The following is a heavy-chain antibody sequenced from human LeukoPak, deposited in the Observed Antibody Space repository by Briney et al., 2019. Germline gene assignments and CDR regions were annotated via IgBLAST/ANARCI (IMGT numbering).Heavy chain of an antibody. V-gene: IGHV3-23*01. CDR1: GFTFSNYT. D-gene: IGHD2-2*01. J-gene: IGHJ4*02. CDR3: AKDQYIVVVPEGLFDY. Sequence: GGSLRLSCVASGFTFSNYTMSWVRQAPGKGLEWVSILSSSGGATYYADSVKGRFTISRDNSKNTLYLQMNSLRAEDTAVYYCAKDQYIVVVPEGLFDYWGQGTLVTVSS. CDR2: LSSSGGAT.